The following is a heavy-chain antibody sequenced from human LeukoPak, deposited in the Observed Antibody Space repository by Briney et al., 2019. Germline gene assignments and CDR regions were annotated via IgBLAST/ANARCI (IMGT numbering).Heavy chain of an antibody. J-gene: IGHJ4*02. CDR3: AKDYDYSNYRFDY. Sequence: QPGGSLRLSCAASGFTFSSYGMQWVRQAPGKGLEWVAFIRYDGSNKYYADSVKGRFTISRDNSKNTLYLQMDSLRAEDTAVYYCAKDYDYSNYRFDYWGQGTLVTVSS. D-gene: IGHD4-11*01. V-gene: IGHV3-30*02. CDR1: GFTFSSYG. CDR2: IRYDGSNK.